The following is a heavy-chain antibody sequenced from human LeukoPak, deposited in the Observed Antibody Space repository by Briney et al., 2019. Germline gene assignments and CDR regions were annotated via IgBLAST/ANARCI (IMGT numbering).Heavy chain of an antibody. CDR3: ARDSNKGEGMDV. CDR2: IYHSGST. Sequence: SETLSLTCAVSGGSISSGGYSWSWIRQPPGKGLEWIGYIYHSGSTYYNPSLKSRVTISVDRSKNQFSLKLSPVTAADTAVYYCARDSNKGEGMDVWGQGTTVTVSS. V-gene: IGHV4-30-2*01. CDR1: GGSISSGGYS. J-gene: IGHJ6*02. D-gene: IGHD2/OR15-2a*01.